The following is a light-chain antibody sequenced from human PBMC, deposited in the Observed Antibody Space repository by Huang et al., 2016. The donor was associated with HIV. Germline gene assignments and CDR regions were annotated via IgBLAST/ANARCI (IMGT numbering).Light chain of an antibody. CDR1: QCVSSSY. Sequence: EIVLTQSPGTLSLSPGERATLSCRASQCVSSSYLAWYQQKPGQAPRLLIYGASSRATGIPDRFSGSGSGTNFTITISRLEPEEFAVYYCRQYGSSPWTFGQGTKVEIK. J-gene: IGKJ1*01. V-gene: IGKV3-20*01. CDR3: RQYGSSPWT. CDR2: GAS.